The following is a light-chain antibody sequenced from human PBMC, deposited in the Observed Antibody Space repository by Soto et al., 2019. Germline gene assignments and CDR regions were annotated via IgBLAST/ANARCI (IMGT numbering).Light chain of an antibody. Sequence: QSVLTQPPSVSGAPGQRVTISCTRSSSNIGAGYDVHWYQQHPGTAPKLLIYGNSNRPSGVPDRFSGSKSGTSASLAITGLQAEDEADYYCQSYDSSLSGVVFGGGTKLTVL. CDR1: SSNIGAGYD. CDR2: GNS. CDR3: QSYDSSLSGVV. V-gene: IGLV1-40*01. J-gene: IGLJ2*01.